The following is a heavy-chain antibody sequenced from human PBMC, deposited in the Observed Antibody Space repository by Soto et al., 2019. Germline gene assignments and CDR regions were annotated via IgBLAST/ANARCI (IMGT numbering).Heavy chain of an antibody. CDR3: AKDASGWSVT. Sequence: EVQLVESGGGLVQPGGSLRLSCAASGFTHSNFWMSWVRQTPGRGLEWVANMNQDGSEKYYLDSVRGRFTISRDNAKNSLSLQINSLRAEDTAVYYCAKDASGWSVTWGQGTPVIVSS. J-gene: IGHJ5*02. CDR2: MNQDGSEK. V-gene: IGHV3-7*04. CDR1: GFTHSNFW. D-gene: IGHD6-19*01.